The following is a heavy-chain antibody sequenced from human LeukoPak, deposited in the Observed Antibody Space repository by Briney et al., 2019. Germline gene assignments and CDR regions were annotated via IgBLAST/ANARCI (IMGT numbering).Heavy chain of an antibody. Sequence: GGSLRLSCTVSGFTVSSNSMSWVRQAPGKGLEWVSFIYSGGSTHNSDSVKGRFTISRDNSKNTLYLQMNSLRAEDTAVYYCARRAGDYSHPYDYWGQGILVTVPS. CDR1: GFTVSSNS. J-gene: IGHJ4*02. CDR3: ARRAGDYSHPYDY. V-gene: IGHV3-53*01. D-gene: IGHD3-22*01. CDR2: IYSGGST.